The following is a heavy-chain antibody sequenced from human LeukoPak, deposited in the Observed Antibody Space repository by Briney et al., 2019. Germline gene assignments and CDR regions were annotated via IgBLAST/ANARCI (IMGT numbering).Heavy chain of an antibody. D-gene: IGHD4-17*01. CDR3: ARHSFISYGPYFDY. Sequence: SETLSLTCAVSGYSISSGYYWGWIRQPPGKGLEWIGSIYHSGSTYYNPSLKSRVTISVDTSKNQFSLKLSSVTAADTAMYYCARHSFISYGPYFDYWGQGTLVTVSS. V-gene: IGHV4-38-2*01. J-gene: IGHJ4*02. CDR1: GYSISSGYY. CDR2: IYHSGST.